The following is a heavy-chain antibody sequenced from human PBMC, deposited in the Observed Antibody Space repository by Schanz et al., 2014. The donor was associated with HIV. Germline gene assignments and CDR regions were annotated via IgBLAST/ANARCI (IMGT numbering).Heavy chain of an antibody. CDR2: INSDGSST. CDR1: GFTFSSYW. V-gene: IGHV3-74*01. D-gene: IGHD3-3*01. CDR3: ARDYRFLQEYYYGMDV. J-gene: IGHJ6*02. Sequence: EVHLLESGGGVVQPGRSLRLSCEASGFTFSSYWMHWVRQAPGKGLVWVSRINSDGSSTTYADYVKGRFTISRDNAKNTLYLQMNSLRAEDTAVYYCARDYRFLQEYYYGMDVWGQGTTVSVSS.